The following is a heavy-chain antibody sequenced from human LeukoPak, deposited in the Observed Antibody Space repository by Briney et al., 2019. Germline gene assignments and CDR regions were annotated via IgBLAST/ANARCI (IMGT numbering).Heavy chain of an antibody. CDR2: ISSSSSYI. J-gene: IGHJ3*02. D-gene: IGHD2-8*02. V-gene: IGHV3-21*01. Sequence: GGSLRLSCAASGFTFSSYSMNWVRQAPGKGLEWVSSISSSSSYIYYADSVKGRFTISRDNAKNSLYLQMNSLRAEDTAVYYCARDTVPVVLPGGAFDIWGQGTMVTVSS. CDR3: ARDTVPVVLPGGAFDI. CDR1: GFTFSSYS.